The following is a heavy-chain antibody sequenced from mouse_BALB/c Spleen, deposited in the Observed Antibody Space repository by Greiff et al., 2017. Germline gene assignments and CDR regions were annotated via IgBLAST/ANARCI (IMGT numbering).Heavy chain of an antibody. CDR2: ISSGGSYT. CDR3: ARQLGRYAMDY. D-gene: IGHD4-1*01. Sequence: EVQLVESGGDLVKPGGSLKLSCAASGFTFSSYGMSWVRQTPDKRLEWVATISSGGSYTYYPDSVKGRFTISRDNAKNTLYLQMSSLKSEDTAMYYCARQLGRYAMDYWGQGTAVTVSS. CDR1: GFTFSSYG. J-gene: IGHJ4*01. V-gene: IGHV5-6*01.